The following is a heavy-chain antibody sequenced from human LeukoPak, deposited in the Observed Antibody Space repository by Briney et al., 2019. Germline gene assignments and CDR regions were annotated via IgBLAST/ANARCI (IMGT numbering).Heavy chain of an antibody. CDR2: IYSGGST. V-gene: IGHV3-53*01. CDR3: ARDSRVLTGFDY. Sequence: GGSLRLSCAASGFTVSSNYMSWVRQAPGKGLEWVSVIYSGGSTYYADSVKGRFTISRDNSKNTLYLQMNSLRAEDTAVYYCARDSRVLTGFDYWGQGTLVTVSS. J-gene: IGHJ4*02. CDR1: GFTVSSNY. D-gene: IGHD3-9*01.